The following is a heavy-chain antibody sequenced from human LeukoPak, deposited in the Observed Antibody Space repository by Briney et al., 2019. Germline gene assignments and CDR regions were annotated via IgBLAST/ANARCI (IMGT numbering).Heavy chain of an antibody. CDR1: GFTFSSYS. V-gene: IGHV3-7*03. J-gene: IGHJ4*02. Sequence: GSLRLSCAASGFTFSSYSMNWVRQAPGKGQEWVANIKPDGSDKYYVESVKGRFTISRDNAKNSLYLQMNSLIVEDTAIYYCARISRRELPCFWGQGTLVTVSS. CDR3: ARISRRELPCF. CDR2: IKPDGSDK. D-gene: IGHD1-7*01.